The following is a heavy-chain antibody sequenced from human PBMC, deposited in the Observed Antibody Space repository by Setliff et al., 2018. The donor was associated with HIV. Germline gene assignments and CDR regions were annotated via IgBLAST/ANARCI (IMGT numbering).Heavy chain of an antibody. CDR1: GDSLNNYY. D-gene: IGHD3-3*01. V-gene: IGHV4-4*07. CDR2: IYASGKT. Sequence: SETLSLTCNVSGDSLNNYYWSWIRQSAGKGLEWIGRIYASGKTTFNPSLKSRITMSVDTSKNQFSLKLTSVTAADTAVYYCARGNNDLESFDYWGQGAQVTVSS. CDR3: ARGNNDLESFDY. J-gene: IGHJ4*02.